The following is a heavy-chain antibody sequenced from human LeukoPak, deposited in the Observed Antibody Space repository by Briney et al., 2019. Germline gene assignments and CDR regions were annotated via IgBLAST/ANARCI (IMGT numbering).Heavy chain of an antibody. V-gene: IGHV3-23*01. CDR2: ISDTGVGT. J-gene: IGHJ3*02. CDR1: GFTFSSYA. CDR3: AKGVTGTRAFDI. Sequence: GGSLRLSCAASGFTFSSYAMNWVRQAPGKGLEWVSVISDTGVGTYYADSVKGRFTISRDNSRDTLYLQMNSLRADDTAVYYCAKGVTGTRAFDIWGQGAMVTVSS. D-gene: IGHD1-7*01.